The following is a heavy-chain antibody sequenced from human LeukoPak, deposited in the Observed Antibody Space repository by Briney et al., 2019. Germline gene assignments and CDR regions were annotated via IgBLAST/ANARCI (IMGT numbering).Heavy chain of an antibody. CDR3: AKDRKPSIPDY. V-gene: IGHV4-59*01. J-gene: IGHJ4*02. CDR2: IYYNGIT. D-gene: IGHD1-14*01. CDR1: GGSISNYY. Sequence: SETLSLNCAVSGGSISNYYWSWIRQPPGKGLEWIAFIYYNGITNYNPSLRSRVTISVETSKNQFSLKVSSVTAADTAVYYCAKDRKPSIPDYWGQGTLVTVSS.